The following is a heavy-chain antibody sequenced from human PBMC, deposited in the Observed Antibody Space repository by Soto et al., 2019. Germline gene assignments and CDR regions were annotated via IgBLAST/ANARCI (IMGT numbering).Heavy chain of an antibody. CDR1: GYTFISYA. V-gene: IGHV1-18*01. Sequence: QVQLVQSGAEVKKPGGSVKVSCKASGYTFISYAISWVRQAPGQGLEWMGWISPYNGNTNYAQKVQGRVTMTTDTSTSTAYMELRSLRSDDTAVYYCARVVGTVTTMFDYYMDVWGKGTTVTVSS. CDR2: ISPYNGNT. CDR3: ARVVGTVTTMFDYYMDV. J-gene: IGHJ6*03. D-gene: IGHD4-17*01.